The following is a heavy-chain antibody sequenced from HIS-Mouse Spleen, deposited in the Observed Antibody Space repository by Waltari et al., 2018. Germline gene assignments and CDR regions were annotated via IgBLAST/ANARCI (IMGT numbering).Heavy chain of an antibody. D-gene: IGHD1-26*01. J-gene: IGHJ4*02. CDR2: ISYDGSNK. CDR3: AKDRGSPLYFDY. V-gene: IGHV3-30*18. CDR1: GFTFSSYG. Sequence: QVQLVESGGGVVQPGRSLRLCCAASGFTFSSYGMHWVRQAPGKGLEWVAVISYDGSNKYYADSVKGRFTISRDNSKNTLYLQMNSLRAEDTAVYYCAKDRGSPLYFDYWGQGTLVTVSS.